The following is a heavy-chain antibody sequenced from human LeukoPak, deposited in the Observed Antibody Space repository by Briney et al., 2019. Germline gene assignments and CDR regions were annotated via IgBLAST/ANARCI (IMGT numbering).Heavy chain of an antibody. CDR3: ARLLAEGRMKAFDI. D-gene: IGHD3-10*01. V-gene: IGHV1-2*04. Sequence: EASVKVSCKASGYTFTGYYMHWVRQAPGQGLEWMGWINPNSGGTNYAQKFQGWVTMTRDTSISTAYMELSRLRSDDTAVYYCARLLAEGRMKAFDIWGQGTMVTVSS. CDR2: INPNSGGT. J-gene: IGHJ3*02. CDR1: GYTFTGYY.